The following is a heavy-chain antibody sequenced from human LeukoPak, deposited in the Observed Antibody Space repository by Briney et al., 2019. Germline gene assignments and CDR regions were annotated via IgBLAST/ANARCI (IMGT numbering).Heavy chain of an antibody. CDR2: MYYSGRT. CDR1: GGSISSYY. V-gene: IGHV4-59*01. D-gene: IGHD1-26*01. CDR3: ARTFSGSYYYYGMDV. J-gene: IGHJ6*02. Sequence: SETLSLTCTVSGGSISSYYWSWIRQPPGKGLEWIGYMYYSGRTNYNPSLKSRVTISVDTSKNQFSLKLSSVTAADTAVYYCARTFSGSYYYYGMDVWGQGTTVTVSS.